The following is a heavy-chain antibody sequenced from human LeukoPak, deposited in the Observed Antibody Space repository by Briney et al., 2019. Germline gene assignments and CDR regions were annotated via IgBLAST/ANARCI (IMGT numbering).Heavy chain of an antibody. V-gene: IGHV4-4*07. CDR3: ASLDYYDSSGYRRLGWYFDL. D-gene: IGHD3-22*01. Sequence: SETLSLTCTVSGGSISSYYWSWIRQPAGKGLEWIGRIYTSGSTNYNPSLKSRVTISVDTSKNQFSLKLSPVTAADTAVYYCASLDYYDSSGYRRLGWYFDLWGRGTLVTVSS. CDR1: GGSISSYY. CDR2: IYTSGST. J-gene: IGHJ2*01.